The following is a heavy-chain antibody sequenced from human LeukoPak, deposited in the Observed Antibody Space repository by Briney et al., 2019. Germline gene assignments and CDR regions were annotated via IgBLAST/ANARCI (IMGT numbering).Heavy chain of an antibody. CDR3: AREHNSDAFDI. CDR1: GFTFSSYD. V-gene: IGHV3-21*01. Sequence: GGYLRLYCAASGFTFSSYDLIWLRKAPGQGLEWVSSISSSSTYIYYADSVKGRFTISRDNAKNSLYLQMNSLRAEDTAVYYCAREHNSDAFDIWGQGTMVTVSS. D-gene: IGHD4-23*01. CDR2: ISSSSTYI. J-gene: IGHJ3*02.